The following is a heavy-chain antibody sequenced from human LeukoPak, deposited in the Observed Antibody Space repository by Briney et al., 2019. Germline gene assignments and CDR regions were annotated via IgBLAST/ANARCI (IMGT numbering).Heavy chain of an antibody. CDR1: GFTFSSYA. V-gene: IGHV3-23*01. CDR3: AKEAGYSGYDYPDY. J-gene: IGHJ4*01. CDR2: ISGSRYST. Sequence: PGGSLRLSCAASGFTFSSYAMSWVRQAPGKGLEWVSDISGSRYSTYYADSVKGRFTISRDNSKNTLYLQMNSLRAEDTAVYYCAKEAGYSGYDYPDYWGHGTLVTVSS. D-gene: IGHD5-12*01.